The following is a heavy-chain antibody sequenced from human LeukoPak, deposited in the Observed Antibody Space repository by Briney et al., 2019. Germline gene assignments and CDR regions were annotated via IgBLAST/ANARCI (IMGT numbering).Heavy chain of an antibody. Sequence: PGGSLRLSCAASGFTFNEYTMHWVRQVPGKGLEWVALISWSGEYTFYGDSVKGRFTISRDNSKSSLYLQRNSLTSDDSALYYCAKDVSGCSATSCYGMDVWGQGTTVTVSS. CDR3: AKDVSGCSATSCYGMDV. V-gene: IGHV3-43*01. CDR2: ISWSGEYT. J-gene: IGHJ6*02. CDR1: GFTFNEYT. D-gene: IGHD2-2*01.